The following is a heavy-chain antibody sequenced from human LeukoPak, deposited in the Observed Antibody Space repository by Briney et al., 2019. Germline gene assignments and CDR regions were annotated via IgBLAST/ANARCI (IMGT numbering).Heavy chain of an antibody. V-gene: IGHV3-48*02. Sequence: PGGSLRLSCAASGFTFSSYSMNWVRQAPGRGLEWISYISSSASTVYYADSVKGRFTISRDNAKNSLFLQMSSPRDEDTAVYYCARRIAAGVDYWGQGSRVTVSS. CDR3: ARRIAAGVDY. D-gene: IGHD6-13*01. CDR1: GFTFSSYS. J-gene: IGHJ4*02. CDR2: ISSSASTV.